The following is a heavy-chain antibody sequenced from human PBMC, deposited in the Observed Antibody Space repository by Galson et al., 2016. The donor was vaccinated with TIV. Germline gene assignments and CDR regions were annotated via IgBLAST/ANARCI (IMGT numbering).Heavy chain of an antibody. CDR2: IFPGDSDT. CDR1: GYRFITYW. Sequence: QSGAEVKKPGESLKVSCKGSGYRFITYWIAWVRQMPGKGLEYMGIIFPGDSDTRYSKSFQGHVTISADKSITTAYLQWSSLKASDTAIYYCASGTSSAVADYGGQGTLVTVSS. D-gene: IGHD6-19*01. V-gene: IGHV5-51*03. CDR3: ASGTSSAVADY. J-gene: IGHJ4*02.